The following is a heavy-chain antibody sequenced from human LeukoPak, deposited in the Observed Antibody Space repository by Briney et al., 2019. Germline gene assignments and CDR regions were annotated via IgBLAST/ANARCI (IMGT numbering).Heavy chain of an antibody. J-gene: IGHJ4*02. D-gene: IGHD3-22*01. CDR1: GFTFSSYG. CDR2: IRYDGSNK. V-gene: IGHV3-30*02. CDR3: AKWESYYYDSSGLH. Sequence: GGSLRLSCAASGFTFSSYGMHWVRQAPGKGLEWVAFIRYDGSNKYYADSVKGRFTISRDNSKNTLYLQMNSLRAEDTAVYYCAKWESYYYDSSGLHWGQGTLVTVSS.